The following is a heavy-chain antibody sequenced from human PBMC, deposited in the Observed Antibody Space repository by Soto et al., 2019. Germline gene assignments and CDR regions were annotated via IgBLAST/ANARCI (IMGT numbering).Heavy chain of an antibody. CDR3: ARGGGTILVPLP. V-gene: IGHV1-2*02. CDR2: INSNSGAT. D-gene: IGHD6-6*01. CDR1: GYTFTGYF. Sequence: ASVKVSCKASGYTFTGYFMHWVRQAPGQGLEWMGWINSNSGATKYAQKFQGRVTLSRDTSISTAYMELSGLRSDDTAVYYCARGGGTILVPLPWGQGTLVTVSS. J-gene: IGHJ5*02.